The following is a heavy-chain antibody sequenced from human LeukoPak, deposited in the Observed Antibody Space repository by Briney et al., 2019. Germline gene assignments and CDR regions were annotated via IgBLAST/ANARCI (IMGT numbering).Heavy chain of an antibody. CDR3: ARGGAAGTASRRINWFDP. CDR1: GGTFSSYA. D-gene: IGHD6-13*01. Sequence: SVKVSCKASGGTFSSYAISWVRQAPGQGLEWMGRIIPILGIANYAQKFQGRVTITADKSTSTAYMELSSLRSEDTAVYYCARGGAAGTASRRINWFDPWGQGTLVTVSS. V-gene: IGHV1-69*04. CDR2: IIPILGIA. J-gene: IGHJ5*02.